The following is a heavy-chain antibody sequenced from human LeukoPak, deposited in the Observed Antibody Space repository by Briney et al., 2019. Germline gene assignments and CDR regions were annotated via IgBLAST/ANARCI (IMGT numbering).Heavy chain of an antibody. V-gene: IGHV3-53*01. J-gene: IGHJ3*01. CDR2: IHSGGNT. D-gene: IGHD6-13*01. CDR3: AKGIAAAGGH. CDR1: GFTVSTIY. Sequence: GGSLRLSCAASGFTVSTIYMTWVRQAPGKGLEWVSIIHSGGNTYYADSVKGRFTISRDNSKNTLYLQMNSLRAEDTAVYYCAKGIAAAGGHWGQGTMVTVSS.